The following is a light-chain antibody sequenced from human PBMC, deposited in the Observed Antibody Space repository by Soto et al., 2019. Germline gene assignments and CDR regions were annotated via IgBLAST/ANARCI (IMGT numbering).Light chain of an antibody. J-gene: IGLJ2*01. CDR1: TSNIGSGYD. CDR3: STWHDSHVL. Sequence: QSVLTQPPSVSGAPGQGVTISCTGSTSNIGSGYDVHWYQQVPGLAPKLLIYANINRPSGVPDRFSGSKSGTSASLAITGLQAEDEADYYCSTWHDSHVLFGGGTKLTVL. V-gene: IGLV1-40*01. CDR2: ANI.